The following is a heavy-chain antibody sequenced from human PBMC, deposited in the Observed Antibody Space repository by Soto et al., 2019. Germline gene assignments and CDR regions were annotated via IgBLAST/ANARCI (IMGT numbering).Heavy chain of an antibody. V-gene: IGHV1-18*01. CDR3: ATLDYGGPRGGL. D-gene: IGHD4-17*01. CDR1: GYTFTSYG. J-gene: IGHJ4*02. CDR2: ISAYNGNT. Sequence: GASVKVSCKASGYTFTSYGISWVRQAPGQGLEWMGWISAYNGNTNYAQKLQGRVTMTTDTSTSTAYLQWSSLKASDTAMYYCATLDYGGPRGGLWGQGTLVTVSS.